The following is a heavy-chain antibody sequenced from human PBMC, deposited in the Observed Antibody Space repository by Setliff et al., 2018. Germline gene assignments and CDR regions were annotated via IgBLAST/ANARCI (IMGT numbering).Heavy chain of an antibody. Sequence: SETLSLTCTVSGDSTSXYFWNWIRXXXGXXXXXXXXXXXXXXTXYKPXXKRRVTISEDMSKNQVSLTLTSVTAADTAVYYCARGPTIVDWLFDLWGRGTLVTVSS. CDR1: GDSTSXYF. CDR2: XXXXXXT. D-gene: IGHD3-22*01. CDR3: ARGPTIVDWLFDL. V-gene: IGHV4-59*01. J-gene: IGHJ2*01.